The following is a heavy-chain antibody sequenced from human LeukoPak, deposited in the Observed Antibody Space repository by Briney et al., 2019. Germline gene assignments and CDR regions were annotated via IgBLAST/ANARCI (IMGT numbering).Heavy chain of an antibody. Sequence: PSETLSLTCAVSGGSISSSNWWSWVRQPPGQGLEWIGEIYHSGSTNYNPSLKSRVTISVDKSKNQFSLKLSSVTAADTAVYYCARENVADFWSGYYPRGMDVWGQGTTVTVSS. D-gene: IGHD3-3*01. CDR3: ARENVADFWSGYYPRGMDV. V-gene: IGHV4-4*02. CDR2: IYHSGST. J-gene: IGHJ6*02. CDR1: GGSISSSNW.